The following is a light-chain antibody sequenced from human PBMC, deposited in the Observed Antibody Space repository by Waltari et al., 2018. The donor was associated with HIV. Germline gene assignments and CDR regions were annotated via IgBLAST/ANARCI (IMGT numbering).Light chain of an antibody. CDR3: QQYYTTPYT. J-gene: IGKJ2*01. CDR1: QSILYTSNNQNY. Sequence: IVMTQSPDSLPVSLGERATINCKSSQSILYTSNNQNYLGWYQQKPGQSPKLLLYWASTRESGVPERFRGSGYGTDFTLTITSLQPEEVAVYYCQQYYTTPYTFGQGTKLEI. V-gene: IGKV4-1*01. CDR2: WAS.